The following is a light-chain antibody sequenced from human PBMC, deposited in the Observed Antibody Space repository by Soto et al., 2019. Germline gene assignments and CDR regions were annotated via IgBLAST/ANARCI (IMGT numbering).Light chain of an antibody. CDR1: QSLSGNY. CDR2: GAS. V-gene: IGKV3-20*01. Sequence: EIVLTQSPGTLSLSPGERVTLSCRASQSLSGNYLAWYQQKPGQAPKFLIYGASNRATDIPDRFSGGGSGTDFALTINRLGPEDSAVYYCQQYGHSPITFGQGTRLEIK. CDR3: QQYGHSPIT. J-gene: IGKJ5*01.